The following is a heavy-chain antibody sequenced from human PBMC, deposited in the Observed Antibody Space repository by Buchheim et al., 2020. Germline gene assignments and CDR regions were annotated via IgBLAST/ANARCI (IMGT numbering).Heavy chain of an antibody. D-gene: IGHD2/OR15-2a*01. J-gene: IGHJ6*02. CDR3: ARDLYHYFGMDL. Sequence: EVQLVESGGALVQPGGSLRLSCVPSDFIFSNYEMNWVRQAPGKELEWVAYINPTASTIYYADSVRGRFTISRDNAKNSLYLEMNSLRAEDSAVYYCARDLYHYFGMDLWGQGTT. CDR1: DFIFSNYE. CDR2: INPTASTI. V-gene: IGHV3-48*03.